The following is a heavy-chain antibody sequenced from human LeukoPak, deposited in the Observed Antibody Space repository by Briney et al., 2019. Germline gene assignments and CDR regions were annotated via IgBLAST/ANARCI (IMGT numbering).Heavy chain of an antibody. CDR3: ARDRGRYYDGRVFYWGYSFDS. CDR1: GFTFSTYA. D-gene: IGHD3-22*01. CDR2: ISGSGDST. J-gene: IGHJ4*02. V-gene: IGHV3-23*01. Sequence: YPGGSLRLSCAASGFTFSTYAVNWVRQAPGKGLEWVSTISGSGDSTYYADSVKGRFTISRDNSKDTLYLQMSSVRVDDTAVYYCARDRGRYYDGRVFYWGYSFDSWGQGILVTVST.